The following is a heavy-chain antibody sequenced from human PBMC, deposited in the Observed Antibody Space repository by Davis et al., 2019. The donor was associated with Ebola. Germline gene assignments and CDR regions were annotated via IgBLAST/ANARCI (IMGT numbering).Heavy chain of an antibody. Sequence: GESLKISCAASGFTFSSYGMHWVRQAPGKGLEWVAVIWYDGSNKYYADSVKGRFTISRDNFKNTLYLQMNSLRAEDTAVYYCARDGYSYGSHFDYWGQGTLVTVSS. CDR2: IWYDGSNK. D-gene: IGHD5-18*01. CDR1: GFTFSSYG. V-gene: IGHV3-33*01. J-gene: IGHJ4*02. CDR3: ARDGYSYGSHFDY.